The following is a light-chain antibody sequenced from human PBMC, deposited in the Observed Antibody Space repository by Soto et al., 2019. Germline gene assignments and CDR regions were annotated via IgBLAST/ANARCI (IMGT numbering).Light chain of an antibody. CDR3: SSYTSSSTLSV. Sequence: ALTQPASVSGSPGQSITISCTGTSSDVGGYNYVSWYQQHPGKAPKLMIYEVSNRPSGVSNRFSGSKSGNTASLTISGLQAEDEADYYCSSYTSSSTLSVFGTGTKVTVL. CDR2: EVS. J-gene: IGLJ1*01. CDR1: SSDVGGYNY. V-gene: IGLV2-14*01.